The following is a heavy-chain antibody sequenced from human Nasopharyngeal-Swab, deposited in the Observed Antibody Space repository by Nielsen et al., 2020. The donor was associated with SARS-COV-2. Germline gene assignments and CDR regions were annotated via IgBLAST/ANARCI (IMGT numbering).Heavy chain of an antibody. Sequence: GGSLTLSCVASGVIFSKYWMHWVRQAPGKVLVWVSRVNQDGSRTDYADSVRGRFTISRDNAKNTLYLQMNSLRVEDTAVYYCVKHQGSSSDQWGQGTLVTVSS. V-gene: IGHV3-74*01. J-gene: IGHJ4*02. CDR1: GVIFSKYW. CDR2: VNQDGSRT. CDR3: VKHQGSSSDQ.